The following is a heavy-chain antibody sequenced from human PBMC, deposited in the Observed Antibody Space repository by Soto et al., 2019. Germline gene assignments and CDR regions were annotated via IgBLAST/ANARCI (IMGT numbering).Heavy chain of an antibody. CDR2: INHSGST. Sequence: SETLSLTCAVYGGSFSGYYWSWIRQPPGKGLEWIGEINHSGSTNYNPSLKSRVTISVDTSKNQFSLKLSSVTAADTAVYYCARKLGYCSSTSCWSWFDPWGQGTLVTVSS. V-gene: IGHV4-34*01. CDR3: ARKLGYCSSTSCWSWFDP. J-gene: IGHJ5*02. D-gene: IGHD2-2*01. CDR1: GGSFSGYY.